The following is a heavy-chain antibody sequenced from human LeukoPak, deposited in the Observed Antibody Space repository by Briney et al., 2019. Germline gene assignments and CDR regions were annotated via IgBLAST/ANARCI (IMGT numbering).Heavy chain of an antibody. CDR1: GGTFSSYA. V-gene: IGHV1-69*05. Sequence: SVKVSCKASGGTFSSYAISWVRQAPGQGLEWMGGIIPIFGTANYAQKFQGRVTITTDESTSTAYMEPSSLRSEDTAVYYCAREAADLTVTTRRGHYDYWGQGTLVTVSS. D-gene: IGHD4-11*01. CDR2: IIPIFGTA. CDR3: AREAADLTVTTRRGHYDY. J-gene: IGHJ4*02.